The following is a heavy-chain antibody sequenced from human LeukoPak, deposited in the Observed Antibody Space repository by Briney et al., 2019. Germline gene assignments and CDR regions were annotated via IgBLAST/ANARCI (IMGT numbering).Heavy chain of an antibody. Sequence: GGSLRLSCAASGFSFISYGMHWVRQAPGKGLEWVGVISDDGRSKDYADSVKGRFTISRDNSNDTLYLQMNSLRDEDTAVYYCAKRASDYGDYVSYFDYWGQGTLVTVSS. V-gene: IGHV3-30*18. CDR3: AKRASDYGDYVSYFDY. D-gene: IGHD4-17*01. J-gene: IGHJ4*02. CDR1: GFSFISYG. CDR2: ISDDGRSK.